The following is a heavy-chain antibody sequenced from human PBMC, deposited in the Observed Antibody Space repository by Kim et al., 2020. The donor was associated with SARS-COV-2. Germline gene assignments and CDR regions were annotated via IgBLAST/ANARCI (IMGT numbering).Heavy chain of an antibody. D-gene: IGHD6-13*01. CDR3: ARHGGIAAAGKPGDY. CDR1: GYSFTSYW. J-gene: IGHJ4*02. V-gene: IGHV5-51*01. Sequence: GESLKISCKGSGYSFTSYWIGWVRQMPGKGLEWMGIIYPGDSDTRYSPSFQGQVTISADKSISTAYLQWSSLKASDTAKYYCARHGGIAAAGKPGDYWGQGTLVTVSS. CDR2: IYPGDSDT.